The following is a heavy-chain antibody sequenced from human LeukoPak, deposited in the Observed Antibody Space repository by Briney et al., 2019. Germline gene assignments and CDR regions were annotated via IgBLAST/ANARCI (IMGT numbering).Heavy chain of an antibody. CDR3: ARASYSYDINGWVPFDY. J-gene: IGHJ4*02. D-gene: IGHD3-22*01. V-gene: IGHV4-59*08. CDR1: GGSISGYY. Sequence: SETLSLTCTVSGGSISGYYWSWIRQPPGKGLEWIGYIYYSGNTNYNPSLKSRVTISGDTSKNQFSLRLSSVTAADTAVYYCARASYSYDINGWVPFDYWGQGTLVTVSS. CDR2: IYYSGNT.